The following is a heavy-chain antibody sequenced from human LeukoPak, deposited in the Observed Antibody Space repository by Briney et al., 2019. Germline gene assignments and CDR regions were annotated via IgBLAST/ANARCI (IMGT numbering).Heavy chain of an antibody. D-gene: IGHD6-13*01. V-gene: IGHV5-10-1*01. CDR3: ARQGVGGSSWYYYYGMDV. Sequence: GESLKISCKGSGYSFTSYWISWVRQMPGKGLEWMGRIDPSDSYTNYSPSFQGHATISADKSISTAYLQWSSLKASDTAMYYCARQGVGGSSWYYYYGMDVWGKGTTVTVSS. CDR1: GYSFTSYW. CDR2: IDPSDSYT. J-gene: IGHJ6*04.